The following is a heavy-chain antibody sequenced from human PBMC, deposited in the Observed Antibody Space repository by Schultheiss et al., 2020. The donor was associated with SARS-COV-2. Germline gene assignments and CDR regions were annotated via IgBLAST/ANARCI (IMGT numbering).Heavy chain of an antibody. CDR3: ARLVVPAAMDYYYGMDV. CDR1: GYIFTTYW. V-gene: IGHV5-51*01. J-gene: IGHJ6*02. Sequence: GGSLRLSCQGSGYIFTTYWIGWVRQMPGKGLEWMGIIHPGGSDTRYSPSFQGQVTISADKSISTAYLQWSSLKASDTAMYYCARLVVPAAMDYYYGMDVWGQGTTVTVSS. D-gene: IGHD2-2*01. CDR2: IHPGGSDT.